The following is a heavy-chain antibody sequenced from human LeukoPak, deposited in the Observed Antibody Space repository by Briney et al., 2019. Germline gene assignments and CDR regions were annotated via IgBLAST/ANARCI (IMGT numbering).Heavy chain of an antibody. D-gene: IGHD6-6*01. V-gene: IGHV3-30-3*01. CDR3: AKGVAAYNSLFDY. CDR1: GFTFSSYA. CDR2: ISYDGSNK. Sequence: GGSLRLSCAASGFTFSSYAMHWVCQAPGKGLEWVAVISYDGSNKYYADSVKGRFTISRDNSRNTLYLQMNSLRVEDTAVYYCAKGVAAYNSLFDYWGQGTLVTVSS. J-gene: IGHJ4*02.